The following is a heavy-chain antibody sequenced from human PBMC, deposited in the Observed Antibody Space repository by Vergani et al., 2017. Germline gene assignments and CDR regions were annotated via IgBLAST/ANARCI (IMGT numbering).Heavy chain of an antibody. CDR1: GFAFDPSG. J-gene: IGHJ3*01. CDR3: ARDELRDAFDL. Sequence: QVQFVESGGDVVQPGGSLRLSCVASGFAFDPSGMHWDRKAPGKGLEWVSFIRFDGSNKFYSDSVKGRFSIDRYNSKKTHYLQMSGLTGDDTAMYYCARDELRDAFDLWGQGTLVIVSS. D-gene: IGHD2-21*01. CDR2: IRFDGSNK. V-gene: IGHV3-30*02.